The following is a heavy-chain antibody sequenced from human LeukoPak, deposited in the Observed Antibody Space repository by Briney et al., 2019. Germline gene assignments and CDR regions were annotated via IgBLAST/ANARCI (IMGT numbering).Heavy chain of an antibody. CDR1: GGSFSSYY. CDR3: ARAPTVVTPYYFDY. V-gene: IGHV4-59*01. D-gene: IGHD4-23*01. CDR2: IYYSGST. J-gene: IGHJ4*02. Sequence: SETLSLTCAVYGGSFSSYYWSWIRQPPGKGLEWIGYIYYSGSTNYNPSLKSRVTISVDTSKNQFSLKLSSVTAADTAVYYCARAPTVVTPYYFDYWGQGTLVTVSS.